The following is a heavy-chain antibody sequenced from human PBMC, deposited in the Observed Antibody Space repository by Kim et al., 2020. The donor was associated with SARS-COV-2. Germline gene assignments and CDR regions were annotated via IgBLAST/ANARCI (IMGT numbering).Heavy chain of an antibody. V-gene: IGHV3-30*02. CDR3: AKTSGVREDYYYGMDV. J-gene: IGHJ6*02. D-gene: IGHD3-10*01. Sequence: SVKGRFTISRDNSKNTLYLQMNSLRAEDTAVYYCAKTSGVREDYYYGMDVWGQGTTVTVSS.